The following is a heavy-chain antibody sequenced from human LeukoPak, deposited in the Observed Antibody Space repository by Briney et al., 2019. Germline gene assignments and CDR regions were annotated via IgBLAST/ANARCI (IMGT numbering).Heavy chain of an antibody. CDR3: ASLESPGYPLGY. V-gene: IGHV1-69*01. D-gene: IGHD1-1*01. CDR2: IIPIFGTA. Sequence: SVKVSCKASGGTFSSYAISWVRQAPGQGLEWMGGIIPIFGTANYAQKFQGRVTITADESTSTAYVELSSLRSEDTAVYYCASLESPGYPLGYWGQGTLVTVSS. J-gene: IGHJ4*02. CDR1: GGTFSSYA.